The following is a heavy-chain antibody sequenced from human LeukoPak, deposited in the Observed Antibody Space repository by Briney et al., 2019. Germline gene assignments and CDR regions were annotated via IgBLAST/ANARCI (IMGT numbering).Heavy chain of an antibody. J-gene: IGHJ4*02. D-gene: IGHD6-13*01. CDR1: GFTFSSYG. CDR3: ARQEASYSSLDY. V-gene: IGHV3-33*01. CDR2: IWYDGSNK. Sequence: GGSLRLSCAASGFTFSSYGMHWVRQAPGKGLEWVAVIWYDGSNKYYADSVKGRFTISRDNSKNTLFLQMNSLRAEDTAVYYCARQEASYSSLDYWGQGTLVTVSS.